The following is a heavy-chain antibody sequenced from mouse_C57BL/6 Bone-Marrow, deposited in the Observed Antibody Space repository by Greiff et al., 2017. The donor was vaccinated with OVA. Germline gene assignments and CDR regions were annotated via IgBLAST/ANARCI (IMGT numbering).Heavy chain of an antibody. D-gene: IGHD2-5*01. J-gene: IGHJ3*01. CDR2: IYPRSGNT. Sequence: QVQLQQSGAELARPGASVKLSCKASGYTFTSYGISWVKQRTGQGLEWIGEIYPRSGNTYYNEKFKGKATLTADKSSSTAYMELRSLTSEDSAVYFCARDYSNYVGFAYWGQGTLVTVSA. V-gene: IGHV1-81*01. CDR1: GYTFTSYG. CDR3: ARDYSNYVGFAY.